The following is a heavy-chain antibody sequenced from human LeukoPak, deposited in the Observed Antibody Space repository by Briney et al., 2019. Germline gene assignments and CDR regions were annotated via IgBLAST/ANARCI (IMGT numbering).Heavy chain of an antibody. CDR3: ARGGWYFDL. Sequence: KPSETLSLTCTVSGGSISNYYWSWIRQPPGKGLEWIAYVYSGNTKYNPSLESRVTISVDTSMNQFSLKLTSVTVVDTAVYFCARGGWYFDLWGRGSLVTVSS. CDR2: VYSGNT. CDR1: GGSISNYY. J-gene: IGHJ2*01. V-gene: IGHV4-59*08.